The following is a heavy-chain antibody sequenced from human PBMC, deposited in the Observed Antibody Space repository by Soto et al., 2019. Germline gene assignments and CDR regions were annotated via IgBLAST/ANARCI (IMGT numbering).Heavy chain of an antibody. CDR2: IFYDGYT. CDR3: ARPTYYYDSSGPPAY. J-gene: IGHJ4*02. CDR1: GDSISGSPYF. V-gene: IGHV4-39*01. Sequence: SETLSLTCTVSGDSISGSPYFWGWIRQPPGKRLEWIGSIFYDGYTLYTPSLKSRVTISVDTSKNQFSLKLTSVAAADTAVYYCARPTYYYDSSGPPAYWGQGTLVTVSS. D-gene: IGHD3-22*01.